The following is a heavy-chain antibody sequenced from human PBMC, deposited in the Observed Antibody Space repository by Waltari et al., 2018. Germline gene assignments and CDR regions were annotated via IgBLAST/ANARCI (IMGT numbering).Heavy chain of an antibody. CDR3: ARSYSSSSEFGY. D-gene: IGHD6-6*01. CDR1: GGSISSGGYS. J-gene: IGHJ4*02. CDR2: IYHSWST. Sequence: QLQLQESGSGLVKPSQTLSLTCAVSGGSISSGGYSWSWIRQPPGKGLEWIGYIYHSWSTYYNPSLKSRVTISVDRSKNQFSLKLSSVTAADTAVYYCARSYSSSSEFGYWGQGTLVTVSS. V-gene: IGHV4-30-2*01.